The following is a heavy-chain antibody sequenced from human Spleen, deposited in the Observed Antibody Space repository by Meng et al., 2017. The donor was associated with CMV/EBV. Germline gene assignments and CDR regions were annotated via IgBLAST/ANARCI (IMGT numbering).Heavy chain of an antibody. CDR2: ITPILGTA. CDR1: GGTFNSYP. Sequence: SVKVSCKASGGTFNSYPVSWVRQAPGQGLEWMGGITPILGTANYAQKFQGRVTITADKSTSTAYMELSSLRSEDTAVYYCARGPNNIVVVPAATYYYYGMDVWGQGTTVTVSS. D-gene: IGHD2-2*01. CDR3: ARGPNNIVVVPAATYYYYGMDV. J-gene: IGHJ6*02. V-gene: IGHV1-69*10.